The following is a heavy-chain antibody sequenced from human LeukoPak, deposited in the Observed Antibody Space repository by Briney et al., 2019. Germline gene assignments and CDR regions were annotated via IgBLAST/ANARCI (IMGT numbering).Heavy chain of an antibody. J-gene: IGHJ4*02. V-gene: IGHV1-18*04. D-gene: IGHD1-26*01. CDR1: GYTFSDYG. Sequence: ASVKVSCRASGYTFSDYGVSWVRQAPGQGLEWMAWISGYNGDTKYTEMFKGRVTLTTDTSTSTAYMELRSLRSDDTAVYFCASSSGRYSNVWGQGTLVIVSS. CDR3: ASSSGRYSNV. CDR2: ISGYNGDT.